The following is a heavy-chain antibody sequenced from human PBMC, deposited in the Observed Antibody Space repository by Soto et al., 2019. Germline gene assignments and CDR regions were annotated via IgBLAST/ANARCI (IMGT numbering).Heavy chain of an antibody. D-gene: IGHD3-16*01. V-gene: IGHV3-74*01. CDR1: EFTFRRYW. J-gene: IGHJ6*02. CDR2: ISSYGSDT. Sequence: GLPMRVSCAAAEFTFRRYWMHWIRKNTGKGLVWVSRISSYGSDTHYADSVKGRFTVSRDNAKNTLYLQMNSLRADDTAVYYCASNYAYAEGYYWYGIDVWGQGTTVTVSS. CDR3: ASNYAYAEGYYWYGIDV.